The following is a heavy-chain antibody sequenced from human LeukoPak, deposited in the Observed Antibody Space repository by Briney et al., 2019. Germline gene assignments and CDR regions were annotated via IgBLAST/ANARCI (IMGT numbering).Heavy chain of an antibody. V-gene: IGHV3-11*04. CDR2: ISSSGSTI. Sequence: GGSLRLSCAASGFTFSDYYMSWIRQAPGKGLEWVSCISSSGSTIYYADSVKGRFTISRDNAKNSLYLQMNSLRAEDTAVYYCARVLRSTYYFDYWGQGTLVTVSS. J-gene: IGHJ4*02. CDR1: GFTFSDYY. D-gene: IGHD2/OR15-2a*01. CDR3: ARVLRSTYYFDY.